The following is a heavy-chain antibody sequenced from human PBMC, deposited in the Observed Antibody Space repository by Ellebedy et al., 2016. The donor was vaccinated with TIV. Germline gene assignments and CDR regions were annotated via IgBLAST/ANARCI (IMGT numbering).Heavy chain of an antibody. V-gene: IGHV3-23*01. Sequence: GESLKISXAASGFTFTSYAMNWVRQAPGKGLEWVSSISGSGITTYYADSVKGRFTISRDNSKDTLYLQMNSLRAEDTAVYYCAKGRWNGDYWGQGTLVTVSS. CDR2: ISGSGITT. CDR1: GFTFTSYA. CDR3: AKGRWNGDY. J-gene: IGHJ4*02. D-gene: IGHD1-1*01.